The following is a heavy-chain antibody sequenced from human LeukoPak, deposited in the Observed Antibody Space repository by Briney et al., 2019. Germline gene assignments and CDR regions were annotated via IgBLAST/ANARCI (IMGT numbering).Heavy chain of an antibody. Sequence: GGSLRLSCAASGFTFSSYWMSWVRQAPGKGLEWVANIKQDGSEKYYVDSVKGRFTISRDNAKNSLKLQLNSLRAEDTAVYYCARLNSYGFYYFDYWGQGTLVTVSS. D-gene: IGHD5-18*01. V-gene: IGHV3-7*01. CDR1: GFTFSSYW. J-gene: IGHJ4*02. CDR3: ARLNSYGFYYFDY. CDR2: IKQDGSEK.